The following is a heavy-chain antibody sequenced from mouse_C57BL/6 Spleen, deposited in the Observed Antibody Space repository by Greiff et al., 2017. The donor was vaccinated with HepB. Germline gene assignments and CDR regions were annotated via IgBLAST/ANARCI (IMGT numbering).Heavy chain of an antibody. CDR3: ARSTTVPSFDV. CDR2: IRNKANGYTT. CDR1: GFTFTDYY. Sequence: DVMLVESGGGLVQPGGSLSLSCAASGFTFTDYYMSWVRQPPGKALEWLGFIRNKANGYTTEYSASVKGRFTISRDNSQSILYLQMNALRAEDSATYYCARSTTVPSFDVWGTGTTVTVSS. D-gene: IGHD1-1*01. V-gene: IGHV7-3*01. J-gene: IGHJ1*03.